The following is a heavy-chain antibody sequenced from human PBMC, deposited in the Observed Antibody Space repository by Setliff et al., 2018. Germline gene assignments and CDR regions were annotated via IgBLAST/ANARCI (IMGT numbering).Heavy chain of an antibody. CDR2: ISAYNGNT. J-gene: IGHJ5*02. Sequence: ASVKVSCKASGYTFTSYGISWVRKAPGQGLEWMGWISAYNGNTNYAQKLQGRVTMTTDTSTSTAYMELRSLRSDDTAVYYCARDPSLYCSSTSCSPHWFDPWGQGTLVTVSS. CDR3: ARDPSLYCSSTSCSPHWFDP. CDR1: GYTFTSYG. D-gene: IGHD2-2*01. V-gene: IGHV1-18*01.